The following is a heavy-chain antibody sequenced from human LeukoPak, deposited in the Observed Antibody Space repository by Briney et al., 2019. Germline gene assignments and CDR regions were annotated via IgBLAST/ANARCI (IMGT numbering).Heavy chain of an antibody. CDR2: INHSGST. CDR3: ATWSVDTAIPGNY. V-gene: IGHV4-34*01. D-gene: IGHD5-18*01. CDR1: GGSFSGYY. Sequence: PSETLSLTCAVYGGSFSGYYWSWIRQPPGKGLEWIGEINHSGSTNYNPSLKSRVTISVDTSKNQFSLKLSSVTAADTAVYHCATWSVDTAIPGNYWGQGTLVTVFS. J-gene: IGHJ4*02.